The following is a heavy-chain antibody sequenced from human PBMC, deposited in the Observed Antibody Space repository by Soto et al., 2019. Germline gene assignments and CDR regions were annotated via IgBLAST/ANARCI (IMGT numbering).Heavy chain of an antibody. Sequence: GGSLRLSCAASGFTFSSYGMHWVRQAPGKGLEWVAVISYDGSNKYYADSVKGRFTISRDNSRNTLYLQMNSLRAEDTAVYYCAKDRYDSSGYYVRGSWLYYFDYWGQGTLVTVSS. CDR2: ISYDGSNK. J-gene: IGHJ4*02. D-gene: IGHD3-22*01. V-gene: IGHV3-30*18. CDR3: AKDRYDSSGYYVRGSWLYYFDY. CDR1: GFTFSSYG.